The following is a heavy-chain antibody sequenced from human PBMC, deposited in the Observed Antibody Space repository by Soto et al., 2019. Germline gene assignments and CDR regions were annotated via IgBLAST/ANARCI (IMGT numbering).Heavy chain of an antibody. CDR1: GFSLSTTGVG. CDR2: IYWDDDK. V-gene: IGHV2-5*02. D-gene: IGHD2-8*01. J-gene: IGHJ1*01. CDR3: AHTGPYCTNGVCYTERNFQH. Sequence: QITLKESGPTLVKPTQTLTLTCTFSGFSLSTTGVGVGWIRQPPGKALEWLALIYWDDDKRYSPSLKSRLTITKDTSKNQVVLTMTNMDPVDTATYHCAHTGPYCTNGVCYTERNFQHWGQGTLVTVSS.